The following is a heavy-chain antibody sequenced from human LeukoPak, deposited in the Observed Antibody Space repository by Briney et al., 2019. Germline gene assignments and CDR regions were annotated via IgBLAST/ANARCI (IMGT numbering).Heavy chain of an antibody. Sequence: GGSLRLSCTASGFTFSNFWMGWVRQAPGKGLEWVANIKQDETEKFYLGSVKGRFTISRDNAKNSLYLQMNSLRAEDTAVYYCAKDSARYCSSTSCPHFDYWGQGTLVAVSS. V-gene: IGHV3-7*03. CDR3: AKDSARYCSSTSCPHFDY. CDR2: IKQDETEK. CDR1: GFTFSNFW. J-gene: IGHJ4*02. D-gene: IGHD2-2*01.